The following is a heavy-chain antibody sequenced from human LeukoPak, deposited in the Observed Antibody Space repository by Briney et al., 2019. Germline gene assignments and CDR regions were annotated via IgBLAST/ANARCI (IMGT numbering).Heavy chain of an antibody. V-gene: IGHV4-59*01. Sequence: SETLSLTCTVSSRSISRYYWSWIRQPPGKGLEWVGYIYYSGTTNYYRSLKRRITISKDTCQNQCALTITSVTAAGKAGYYCARSRSRGYSGVFDCWGQGTLVTVSS. CDR2: IYYSGTT. J-gene: IGHJ4*02. CDR3: ARSRSRGYSGVFDC. D-gene: IGHD1-26*01. CDR1: SRSISRYY.